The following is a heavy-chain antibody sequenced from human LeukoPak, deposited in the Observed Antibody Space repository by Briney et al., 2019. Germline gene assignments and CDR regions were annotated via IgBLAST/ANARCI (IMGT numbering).Heavy chain of an antibody. Sequence: SQTLSLTCAVSGGSISSGGYSWSWIRQPPGKGLEWIGYIYHSGSTYYNPSLKSRVTISVDTSKNQFSLKLSSVTAADTAVYYCARGGSTNVFISSIAARDQIDYWGQGTLVTVSS. CDR3: ARGGSTNVFISSIAARDQIDY. CDR2: IYHSGST. CDR1: GGSISSGGYS. V-gene: IGHV4-30-2*01. D-gene: IGHD6-6*01. J-gene: IGHJ4*02.